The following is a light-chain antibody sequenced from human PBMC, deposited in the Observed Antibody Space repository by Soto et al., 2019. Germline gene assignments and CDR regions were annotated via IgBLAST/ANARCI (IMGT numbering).Light chain of an antibody. CDR1: QSVSGW. V-gene: IGKV1-5*01. J-gene: IGKJ5*01. CDR3: QQVDSYPIT. CDR2: AAS. Sequence: IQMTQSPSTLSASVGDTVNVTFRASQSVSGWLAWYQQKPGKAPKLLIYAASSLQSGVPSRFSGSGSGTDFTLSISSLQPEDFATYFCQQVDSYPITFGQGTRLEIK.